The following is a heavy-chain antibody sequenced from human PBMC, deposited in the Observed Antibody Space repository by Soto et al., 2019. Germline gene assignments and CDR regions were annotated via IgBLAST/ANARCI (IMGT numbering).Heavy chain of an antibody. V-gene: IGHV3-30*18. CDR3: AKDGGPDRGCSGGSCYRGLDY. CDR1: GFTFSSYG. Sequence: QVQLVESGGGVVQPGRSLRLSCAASGFTFSSYGMHWVRQAPGKGLEWVAVISYDGSNKYYADSVKGRFTISRDNYKNTLYLQMNSLRAEDTAVYYCAKDGGPDRGCSGGSCYRGLDYWGQGTLVTVSS. CDR2: ISYDGSNK. J-gene: IGHJ4*02. D-gene: IGHD2-15*01.